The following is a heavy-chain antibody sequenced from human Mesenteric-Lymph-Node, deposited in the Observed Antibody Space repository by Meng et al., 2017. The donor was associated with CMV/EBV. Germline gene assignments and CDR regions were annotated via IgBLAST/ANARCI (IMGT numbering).Heavy chain of an antibody. CDR1: GFSFSDYY. J-gene: IGHJ4*02. CDR3: AGSHYYDSTSYYDY. Sequence: GGSLRLSCAASGFSFSDYYMSWFRQAPGKGLEWVSYISNSGSGVYYPDSVKGRFTVSRDNAKNSLYLQLSSLRAEDTAVYYCAGSHYYDSTSYYDYWGQGTLVTVSS. CDR2: ISNSGSGV. D-gene: IGHD3-22*01. V-gene: IGHV3-11*01.